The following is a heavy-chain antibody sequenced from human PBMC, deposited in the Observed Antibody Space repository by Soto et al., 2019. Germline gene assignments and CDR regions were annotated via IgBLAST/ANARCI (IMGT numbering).Heavy chain of an antibody. J-gene: IGHJ5*02. CDR3: PSAVYSSGGSSSFDH. CDR1: GGSVSSGNYY. D-gene: IGHD2-15*01. Sequence: QVQLQESGPGLVKPSETLSLTCTVSGGSVSSGNYYWSWIRQPPGKGLEWIGFIYYTGSSSYNPSPTSPVTMSLVKAPNQFSITLTSATAAEPAVYYSPSAVYSSGGSSSFDHWGQRTLVTVSS. V-gene: IGHV4-61*01. CDR2: IYYTGSS.